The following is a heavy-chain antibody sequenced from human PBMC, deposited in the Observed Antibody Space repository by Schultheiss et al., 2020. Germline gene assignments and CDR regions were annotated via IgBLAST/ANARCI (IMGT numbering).Heavy chain of an antibody. J-gene: IGHJ4*02. Sequence: GESLKISCTASGFTFSNYAMSWVRQAPGKGLEWVSAISGSGGHTYYADSVKGRFTISRDNSKNTLYLQLNSLRAEDMAIYYCAKVIRNYGDYGPYYFDYWGQGTLVTVSS. CDR2: ISGSGGHT. CDR3: AKVIRNYGDYGPYYFDY. CDR1: GFTFSNYA. D-gene: IGHD4-17*01. V-gene: IGHV3-23*01.